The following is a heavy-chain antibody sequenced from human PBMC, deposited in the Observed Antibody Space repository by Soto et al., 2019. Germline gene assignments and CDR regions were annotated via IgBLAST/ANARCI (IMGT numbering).Heavy chain of an antibody. J-gene: IGHJ4*02. V-gene: IGHV3-73*01. Sequence: EVQLVESGGGLVQPGGSLKLSCAASGFTFSGSTMHWVRQASGKGLEWVGRIRSKANSYATAYAASVKGRFTISRDDSKNTAYLQMSSLKTEDTAVYYFTRPHFGDYGGIGDYWGQGTLVTVSS. CDR2: IRSKANSYAT. CDR1: GFTFSGST. CDR3: TRPHFGDYGGIGDY. D-gene: IGHD4-17*01.